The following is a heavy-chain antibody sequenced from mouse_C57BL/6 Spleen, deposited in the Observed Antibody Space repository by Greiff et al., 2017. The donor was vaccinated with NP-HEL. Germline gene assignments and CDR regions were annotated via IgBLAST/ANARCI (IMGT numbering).Heavy chain of an antibody. Sequence: EVQLQQSGPELVKPGASVKMSCKASGYTFTDYNMHWVKQSHGKSLEWIGYINPNNGGTSYNQKFKGKATLTVNKSSSTAYMELRSLTSEDSAVYYCARDGRAYYSNYGGFAYWGQGTLVTVSA. D-gene: IGHD2-5*01. CDR1: GYTFTDYN. CDR3: ARDGRAYYSNYGGFAY. J-gene: IGHJ3*01. V-gene: IGHV1-22*01. CDR2: INPNNGGT.